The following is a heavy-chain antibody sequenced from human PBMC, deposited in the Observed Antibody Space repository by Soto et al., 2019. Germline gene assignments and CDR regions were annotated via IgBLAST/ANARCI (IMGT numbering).Heavy chain of an antibody. D-gene: IGHD6-13*01. V-gene: IGHV4-59*01. CDR3: ASTYSSSWYVWFDP. J-gene: IGHJ5*02. CDR2: IYYSGST. Sequence: SETLSLTCTVSGGSISSYYWSWIRQPPGKGLEWIGYIYYSGSTNYNPSLKSRVTISVDTSKNQFSLKLSSVTAADTAVYYCASTYSSSWYVWFDPWGQGTLVTVSS. CDR1: GGSISSYY.